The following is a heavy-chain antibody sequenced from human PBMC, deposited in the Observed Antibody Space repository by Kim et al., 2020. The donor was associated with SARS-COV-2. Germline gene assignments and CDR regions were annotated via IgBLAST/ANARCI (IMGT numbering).Heavy chain of an antibody. CDR2: ISYDGSNK. Sequence: GGSLRLSCAASGFTFSSYAMHWVRQAPGKGLEWVAVISYDGSNKYYADSVKGRFTISRDNSKNTLYLQMNSLRAEDTAVYYCARQLGYYYDSWGQGTLVTVSS. D-gene: IGHD3-22*01. V-gene: IGHV3-30*04. CDR1: GFTFSSYA. J-gene: IGHJ4*02. CDR3: ARQLGYYYDS.